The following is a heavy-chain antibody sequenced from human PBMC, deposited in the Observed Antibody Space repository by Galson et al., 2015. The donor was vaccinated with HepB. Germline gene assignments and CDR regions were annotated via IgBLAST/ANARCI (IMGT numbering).Heavy chain of an antibody. J-gene: IGHJ4*02. D-gene: IGHD6-19*01. Sequence: SLRLSCAASGFTFSGSAIHWVRQASGKGPEWVGRIRSKANNYATSYVPSLKGRFTISRDDSKNMAYLHMKSLKTEDTAVYYCTRLGDFSGYSSRWGQGTLVTVS. CDR3: TRLGDFSGYSSR. CDR1: GFTFSGSA. V-gene: IGHV3-73*01. CDR2: IRSKANNYAT.